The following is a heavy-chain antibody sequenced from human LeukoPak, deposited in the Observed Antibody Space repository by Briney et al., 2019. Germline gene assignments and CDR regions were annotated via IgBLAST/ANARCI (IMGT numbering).Heavy chain of an antibody. CDR2: INSDGSNT. Sequence: GGSLRLSCAASGFTFRSYWMNWGHQAPGKGLVWVSRINSDGSNTSYADSVKGRFTISRDNAKKTLYLQLNSLRAEDTAVYYCARGQHPDVWGQGTTVTVSS. CDR3: ARGQHPDV. D-gene: IGHD6-13*01. V-gene: IGHV3-74*01. J-gene: IGHJ6*02. CDR1: GFTFRSYW.